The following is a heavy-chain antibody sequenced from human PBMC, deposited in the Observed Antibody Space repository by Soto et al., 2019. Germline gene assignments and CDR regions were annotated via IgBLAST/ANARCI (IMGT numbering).Heavy chain of an antibody. Sequence: GGSLRLSCAASGFTFSSYAMSWVRQAPGKGLEWVSAISGSGGSTYYADSVKGRFTISRDNSKNTLYLQMNSLRAEDTAVYYCAKGTGGARKAIGANDYWGQGTLVTVSS. J-gene: IGHJ4*02. CDR1: GFTFSSYA. CDR3: AKGTGGARKAIGANDY. D-gene: IGHD5-12*01. CDR2: ISGSGGST. V-gene: IGHV3-23*01.